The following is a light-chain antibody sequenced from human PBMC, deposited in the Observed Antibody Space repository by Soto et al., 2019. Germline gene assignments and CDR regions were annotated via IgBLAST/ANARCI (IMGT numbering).Light chain of an antibody. CDR1: QSVSSSY. CDR3: QQYGTSPKYT. V-gene: IGKV3-20*01. CDR2: GAS. J-gene: IGKJ2*01. Sequence: EIVLTQSPGTLSLSPGERATLSCRASQSVSSSYLAWYQQKPGQAHRLLIYGASNRATGIPDRFSGSGSGTDFTLTISGLEPEDFAVYYCQQYGTSPKYTFGQGNKLEIK.